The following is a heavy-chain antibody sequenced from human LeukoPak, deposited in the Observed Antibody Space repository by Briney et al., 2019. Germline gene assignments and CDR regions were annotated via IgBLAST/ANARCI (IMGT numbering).Heavy chain of an antibody. D-gene: IGHD7-27*01. CDR2: ITTSDGNT. J-gene: IGHJ4*02. Sequence: GGSLRLSCTVSGFTFSSYTMSWVRQAPGKGLEWVSTITTSDGNTYYADSVKGRFTVSRDNSKNTLFLQMNSLRAEDTAVYYCAKDGGLWVSAHWGDSWGRGTLVTVSS. CDR3: AKDGGLWVSAHWGDS. CDR1: GFTFSSYT. V-gene: IGHV3-23*01.